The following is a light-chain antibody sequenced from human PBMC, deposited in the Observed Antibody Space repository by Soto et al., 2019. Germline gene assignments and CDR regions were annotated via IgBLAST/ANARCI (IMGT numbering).Light chain of an antibody. V-gene: IGLV2-8*01. Sequence: QSALTQPASVSASPGQSITISCTGTSRDVGGYIYVSWYQQHPGKAPNNIIYEVSRRPSGVPERFSGSKSGNTASLTVSGLQAEDEAHYYCSSYSGSNNFVFGSGTKVTVL. CDR2: EVS. CDR1: SRDVGGYIY. CDR3: SSYSGSNNFV. J-gene: IGLJ1*01.